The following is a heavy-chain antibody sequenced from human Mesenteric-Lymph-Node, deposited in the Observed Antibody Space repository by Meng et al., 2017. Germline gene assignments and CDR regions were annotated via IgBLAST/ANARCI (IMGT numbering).Heavy chain of an antibody. J-gene: IGHJ1*01. D-gene: IGHD3-16*01. CDR2: ISTDGTST. CDR3: TNDRLNH. Sequence: GESLKISCAVSGFIVSSNYMHWVRQAPGKGLMWVARISTDGTSTNYAVSVAGRFTVSRENAKDTVFLQMNSLGDDDTAVYFCTNDRLNHWGQGTLVTVSS. CDR1: GFIVSSNY. V-gene: IGHV3-74*01.